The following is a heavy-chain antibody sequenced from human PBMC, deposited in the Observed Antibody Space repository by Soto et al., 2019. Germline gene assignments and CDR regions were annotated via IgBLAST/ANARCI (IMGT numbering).Heavy chain of an antibody. J-gene: IGHJ6*02. CDR3: ARGGLGYCSGGSCYAGYYYYGMDV. D-gene: IGHD2-15*01. V-gene: IGHV4-59*01. CDR2: IYYSGST. CDR1: VGSSSSYY. Sequence: SETLSLTGTVSVGSSSSYYWSWIRQPPGKGLEWIGYIYYSGSTNYNPSLRSRVTISVDTSKNQFSLKLSSVTAADTAVYYCARGGLGYCSGGSCYAGYYYYGMDVWGQGTTVTVSS.